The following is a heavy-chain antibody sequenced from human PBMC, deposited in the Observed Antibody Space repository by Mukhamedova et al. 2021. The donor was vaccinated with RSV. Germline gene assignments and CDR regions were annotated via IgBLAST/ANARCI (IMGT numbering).Heavy chain of an antibody. J-gene: IGHJ4*02. CDR2: INHSGST. D-gene: IGHD4-17*01. Sequence: GLEWIGEINHSGSTNYNPSLKSRVTISVDTSKNQFSLKLSSVTAADTAVYYCARGDGDYVRLNYWGQGTLVTVSS. V-gene: IGHV4-34*01. CDR3: ARGDGDYVRLNY.